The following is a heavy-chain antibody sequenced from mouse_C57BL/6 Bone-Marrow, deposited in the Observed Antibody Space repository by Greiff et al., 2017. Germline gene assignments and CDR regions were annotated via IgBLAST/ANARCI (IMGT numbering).Heavy chain of an antibody. CDR3: ARVYYDYSMDY. D-gene: IGHD2-4*01. V-gene: IGHV5-16*01. Sequence: EVKLVESEGGLVQPGSSMKLSCTASGFTFSDYYMAWVRQVPEKGLEWVANINYDGSSTYYLDSLKSRFIISRDNAKNILYLQMSSLKSEDTATYYCARVYYDYSMDYWGQGTSVTVSS. CDR2: INYDGSST. J-gene: IGHJ4*01. CDR1: GFTFSDYY.